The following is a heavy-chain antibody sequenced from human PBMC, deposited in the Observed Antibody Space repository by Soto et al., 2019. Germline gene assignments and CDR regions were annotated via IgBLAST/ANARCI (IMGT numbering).Heavy chain of an antibody. CDR1: GGSISSYY. CDR3: ARELPSITILGVVTNNWFDP. CDR2: IYYSGST. J-gene: IGHJ5*02. V-gene: IGHV4-59*01. D-gene: IGHD3-3*01. Sequence: SETLSLTCTVSGGSISSYYWSWIRQPPGKGLEWIGYIYYSGSTNYNPSLKSRVTISVDTSKNQFSLKLSSVTAADTAVYYCARELPSITILGVVTNNWFDPWGQGTLVTVSS.